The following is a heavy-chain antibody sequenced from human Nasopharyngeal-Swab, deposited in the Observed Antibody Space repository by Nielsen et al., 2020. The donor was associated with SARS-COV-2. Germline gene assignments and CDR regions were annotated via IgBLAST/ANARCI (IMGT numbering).Heavy chain of an antibody. CDR1: GFTFSSYW. CDR2: IKQDGSEK. CDR3: ARVVVVPASTTPPYYYYGMDV. D-gene: IGHD2-2*01. J-gene: IGHJ6*02. V-gene: IGHV3-7*01. Sequence: LSLTCAASGFTFSSYWMSWVRQAPGKGLERVANIKQDGSEKYYVDSVKGRFTISRDNAKNSLYLQMNSLRAEDTAVYYCARVVVVPASTTPPYYYYGMDVWGQGTTVTVSS.